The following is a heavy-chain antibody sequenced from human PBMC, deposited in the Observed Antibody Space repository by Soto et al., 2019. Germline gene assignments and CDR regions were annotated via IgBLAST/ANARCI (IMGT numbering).Heavy chain of an antibody. CDR2: IYYSGST. J-gene: IGHJ4*02. D-gene: IGHD3-9*01. Sequence: QLQLQESGPGLVKPSETLSLTCTVSGGSISSSSYYWGWIRQPPGKGLEWIGSIYYSGSTYYNPSLKSRVTISVDTSKNQFSLKLSSVTAADTAVYYCARHGLLRYFDWFDYWGQGTLVTVSS. V-gene: IGHV4-39*01. CDR1: GGSISSSSYY. CDR3: ARHGLLRYFDWFDY.